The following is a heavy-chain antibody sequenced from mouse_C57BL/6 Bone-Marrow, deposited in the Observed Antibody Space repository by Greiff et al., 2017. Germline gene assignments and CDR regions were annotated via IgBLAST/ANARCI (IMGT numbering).Heavy chain of an antibody. J-gene: IGHJ1*03. CDR2: IDPENGDT. CDR1: GFNIKDDY. Sequence: VQLQQSGAELVRPGASVKLSCTASGFNIKDDYMHWVQQRPEQGLEWIGWIDPENGDTEYASKFQGKATITADTSSNTAYLKLSSLTSDDTAVYYCTTPTVVSHGWYFDVWGTGTTVTVSS. CDR3: TTPTVVSHGWYFDV. V-gene: IGHV14-4*01. D-gene: IGHD1-1*01.